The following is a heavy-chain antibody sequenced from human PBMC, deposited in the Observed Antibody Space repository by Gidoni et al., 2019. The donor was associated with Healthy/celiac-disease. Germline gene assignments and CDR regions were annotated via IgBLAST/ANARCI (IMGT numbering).Heavy chain of an antibody. CDR3: ARGRLDCTNGVCSYYFDY. V-gene: IGHV3-21*01. J-gene: IGHJ4*02. D-gene: IGHD2-8*01. CDR2: SSSSSSYI. Sequence: EVQLVESGGGLVKPGGSLRLSCAASGFTFSRYRMNWVRQAPGKGLEWVSSSSSSSSYIYYADSVKGRFTISRDNAKNSLYLQMNSLRAEDTAVYYCARGRLDCTNGVCSYYFDYWGQGTLVTVSS. CDR1: GFTFSRYR.